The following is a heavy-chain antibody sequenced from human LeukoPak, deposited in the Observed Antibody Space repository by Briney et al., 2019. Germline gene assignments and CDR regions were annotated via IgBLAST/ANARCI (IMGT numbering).Heavy chain of an antibody. D-gene: IGHD4-17*01. CDR3: ATDYGDYKPIDY. J-gene: IGHJ4*02. Sequence: GGSLRLSCTASGVTLSNYAMHWVRRPPGRGLEWAAVISFDGTNKYYGDSVEGRFSVSRDNSKNTLYLQMDSLRPDDTAIYYCATDYGDYKPIDYWGQGTLVTVSS. V-gene: IGHV3-30*04. CDR2: ISFDGTNK. CDR1: GVTLSNYA.